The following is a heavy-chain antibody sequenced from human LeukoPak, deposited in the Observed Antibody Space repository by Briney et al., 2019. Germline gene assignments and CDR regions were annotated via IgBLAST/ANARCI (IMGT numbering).Heavy chain of an antibody. D-gene: IGHD3-16*01. CDR1: GGSINSYY. Sequence: PSETLSLTCTVSGGSINSYYWSWIRQSPGKGLELIGTIYHSGNTNYNPSLKSRLTISVDTSKNQFFLKLTSVTAADTAVYYCARGHRGDWLPLLRLGMGGCYFDPWGQGTLVTVSS. CDR2: IYHSGNT. V-gene: IGHV4-59*08. CDR3: ARGHRGDWLPLLRLGMGGCYFDP. J-gene: IGHJ5*02.